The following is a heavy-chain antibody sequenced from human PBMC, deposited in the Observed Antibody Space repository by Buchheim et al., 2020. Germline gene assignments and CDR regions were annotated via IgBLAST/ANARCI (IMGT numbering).Heavy chain of an antibody. V-gene: IGHV3-23*04. CDR1: GFSFSTSA. J-gene: IGHJ4*02. D-gene: IGHD6-19*01. CDR3: AKAGSGWYIYYFDY. Sequence: EVQLVQSGGGLVQPGGSLRLSCAASGFSFSTSAMSWVRQAPGKGLEWVSGISGTGGSSYYADSVKGRFTISRDNSKNTLFLQMNSLRAEDTAVYYCAKAGSGWYIYYFDYWGQGTL. CDR2: ISGTGGSS.